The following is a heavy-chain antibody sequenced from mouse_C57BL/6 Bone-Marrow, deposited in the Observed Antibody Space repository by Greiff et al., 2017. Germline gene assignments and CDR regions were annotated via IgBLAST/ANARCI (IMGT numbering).Heavy chain of an antibody. D-gene: IGHD2-1*01. Sequence: QVQLQQSGAELVKPGASVKLSCKASGYTFTSYWMHWVKQRPGRGLEWIGRIDPNSGGTKYNEKFKSKATLTVDKPSSTAYMQLSSLTSEDSAVYYCARPSGLLYYYAMDYWGQGTSVTVSS. CDR3: ARPSGLLYYYAMDY. CDR1: GYTFTSYW. CDR2: IDPNSGGT. V-gene: IGHV1-72*01. J-gene: IGHJ4*01.